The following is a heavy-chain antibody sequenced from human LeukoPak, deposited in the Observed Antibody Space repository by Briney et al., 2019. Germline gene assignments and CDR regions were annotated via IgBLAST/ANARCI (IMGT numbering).Heavy chain of an antibody. CDR3: AKDRLIWTGYHTWFDP. D-gene: IGHD3-9*01. CDR1: GYTFTSYY. Sequence: ASVKVSCKASGYTFTSYYMHWVRQAPGQGLEWMGIINPSGGSTSYAQKFQGRVTMTRDTSTSTVYMELSSLRSEDTAIYYCAKDRLIWTGYHTWFDPWGQGTLVTVSS. CDR2: INPSGGST. V-gene: IGHV1-46*01. J-gene: IGHJ5*02.